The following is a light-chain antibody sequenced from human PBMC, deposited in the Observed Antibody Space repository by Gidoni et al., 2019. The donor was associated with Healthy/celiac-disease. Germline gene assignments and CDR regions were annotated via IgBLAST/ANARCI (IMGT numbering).Light chain of an antibody. V-gene: IGKV3-20*01. Sequence: EIVLTPSPGTLSLSPGERATLSCRASQSVSSSYLAWYQQKPGQAPRLLIYGASSRATGIPDSFSGSGSGTDFTLTISRLEPEDVAVYYCQQYGSSITFXQXTRLEIK. CDR2: GAS. J-gene: IGKJ5*01. CDR1: QSVSSSY. CDR3: QQYGSSIT.